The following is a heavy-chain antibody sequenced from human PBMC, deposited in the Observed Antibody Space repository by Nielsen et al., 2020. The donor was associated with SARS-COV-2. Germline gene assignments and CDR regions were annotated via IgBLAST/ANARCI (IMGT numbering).Heavy chain of an antibody. CDR3: TKSGPLKKFDSGFDWFES. CDR1: GFTFSSYE. J-gene: IGHJ5*01. D-gene: IGHD6-19*01. Sequence: GGSLRLSCAASGFTFSSYEMNWVRQAPGKGLEWVSYISSSGSTIYYADSVKGRFTVSRDSSMNTLYLEVSSLTTDDTAVYYCTKSGPLKKFDSGFDWFESWGQGTLVTVSS. CDR2: ISSSGSTI. V-gene: IGHV3-48*03.